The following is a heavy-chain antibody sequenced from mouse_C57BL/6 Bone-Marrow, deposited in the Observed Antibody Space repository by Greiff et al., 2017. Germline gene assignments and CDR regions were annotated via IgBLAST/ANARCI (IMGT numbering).Heavy chain of an antibody. CDR3: AREGSSYGGFAY. Sequence: QVQLQQSGAELARPGASVKLSCKASGYTFTSYGISWVKQRTGQGLEWIGEINPRSGNTYYHEKFKGKATLTADKSSSTAYMELRSLTSEDSAVDFCAREGSSYGGFAYGGQGTLVTVSA. CDR2: INPRSGNT. D-gene: IGHD1-1*01. V-gene: IGHV1-81*01. J-gene: IGHJ3*01. CDR1: GYTFTSYG.